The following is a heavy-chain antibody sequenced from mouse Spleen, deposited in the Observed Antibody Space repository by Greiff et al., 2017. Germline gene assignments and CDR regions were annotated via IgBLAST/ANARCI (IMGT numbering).Heavy chain of an antibody. Sequence: VQLQQSGPELVKPGASVKIPCKASGYTFTDYNMDWVKQSHGKSLEWIGDINPNNGGTIYNQKFKGKATLTVDKSSSTAYMELRSLTSEDTAVYYCARKYGNYNAWFAYWGQGTLVTVSA. V-gene: IGHV1-18*01. J-gene: IGHJ3*01. CDR2: INPNNGGT. D-gene: IGHD2-10*02. CDR3: ARKYGNYNAWFAY. CDR1: GYTFTDYN.